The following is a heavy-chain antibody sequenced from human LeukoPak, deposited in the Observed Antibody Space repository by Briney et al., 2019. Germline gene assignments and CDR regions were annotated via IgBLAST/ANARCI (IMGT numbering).Heavy chain of an antibody. J-gene: IGHJ3*02. CDR1: GFTVSSNY. V-gene: IGHV3-53*01. CDR2: IYSGGTT. D-gene: IGHD1-26*01. Sequence: GGSLRLSCAASGFTVSSNYMSWVRQAPGKGLERVSVIYSGGTTYYADSVKGRFTISRDNSKNTLSLQMNSLRAEDTAVYYCAREPIVGAARTGAFDIWGQGTMVTVSS. CDR3: AREPIVGAARTGAFDI.